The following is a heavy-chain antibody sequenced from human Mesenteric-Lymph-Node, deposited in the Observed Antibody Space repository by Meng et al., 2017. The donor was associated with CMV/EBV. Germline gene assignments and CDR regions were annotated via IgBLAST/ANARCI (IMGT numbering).Heavy chain of an antibody. CDR2: ISSSGTTI. D-gene: IGHD2-2*02. CDR3: ARDPGQLLYGASDY. V-gene: IGHV3-48*03. J-gene: IGHJ4*02. CDR1: GFTFSSYE. Sequence: GESLKISCVASGFTFSSYEMNWVRQAPGKGLEWVSYISSSGTTIYYADSVKGRFTISRDNAKNSLYLQMNSLRAEDTAVYYCARDPGQLLYGASDYWGQGTLVTVSS.